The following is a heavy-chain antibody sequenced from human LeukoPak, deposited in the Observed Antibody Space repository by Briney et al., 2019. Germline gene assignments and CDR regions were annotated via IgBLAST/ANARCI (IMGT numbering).Heavy chain of an antibody. V-gene: IGHV1-69*06. CDR2: IIPIFGTA. CDR3: ARSLGYYYYYYMDV. CDR1: GYTFTSYG. Sequence: SVKVSCKASGYTFTSYGISWVRQAPGQGLEWMGGIIPIFGTANYAQKFQGRVTITADKSTSTAYMELSSLRSEDTAVYYCARSLGYYYYYYMDVWGKGTTVTVSS. J-gene: IGHJ6*03.